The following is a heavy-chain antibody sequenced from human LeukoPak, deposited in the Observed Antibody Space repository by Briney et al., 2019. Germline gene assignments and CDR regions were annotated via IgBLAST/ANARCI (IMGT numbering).Heavy chain of an antibody. CDR3: ARAAYYYDSRGYYYCVY. Sequence: SETLSLTCIVSGGSISTYYWGWIRQPPGKGLEWIGYIYYSGSTNYNPSLKSRVTISVDTSKNQFSLKLSSVTAADTAVYYCARAAYYYDSRGYYYCVYWGQGTLVTVSS. J-gene: IGHJ4*02. CDR1: GGSISTYY. D-gene: IGHD3-22*01. CDR2: IYYSGST. V-gene: IGHV4-59*01.